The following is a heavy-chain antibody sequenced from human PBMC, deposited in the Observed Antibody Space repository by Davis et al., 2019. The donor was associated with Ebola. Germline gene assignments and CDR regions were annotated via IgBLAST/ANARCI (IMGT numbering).Heavy chain of an antibody. CDR2: ISWNSGSI. Sequence: GGSLRLSCAASGSTFDDYAMHWVRQAPGKGLEWVSGISWNSGSIGYADSVKGRFTISRDNAKNSLYLQMNSLRAEDTALYYCGRDYGDYRGDYYYYYGMDVWGQGTTVTVSS. V-gene: IGHV3-9*01. CDR1: GSTFDDYA. D-gene: IGHD4-17*01. CDR3: GRDYGDYRGDYYYYYGMDV. J-gene: IGHJ6*02.